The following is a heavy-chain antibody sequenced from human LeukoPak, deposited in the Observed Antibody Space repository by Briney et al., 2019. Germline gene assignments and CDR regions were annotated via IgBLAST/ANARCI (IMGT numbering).Heavy chain of an antibody. D-gene: IGHD6-19*01. V-gene: IGHV3-11*04. Sequence: PGGSLRLSCAASGFTFSDYYMSWIRQAPGKGLEWVSYISSSGSTIYYADSVKGRFTISRDNAKNSLYLQMNRLRAEDTAVYYCARDQSSGWYKVTYYYYYMDVWGKGTTVTVSS. CDR1: GFTFSDYY. CDR2: ISSSGSTI. CDR3: ARDQSSGWYKVTYYYYYMDV. J-gene: IGHJ6*03.